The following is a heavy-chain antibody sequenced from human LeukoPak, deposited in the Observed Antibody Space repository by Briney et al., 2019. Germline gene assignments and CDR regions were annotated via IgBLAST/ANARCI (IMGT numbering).Heavy chain of an antibody. CDR3: KSGSSWPHYFDY. CDR1: GGSISSSSYY. V-gene: IGHV4-39*01. J-gene: IGHJ4*02. D-gene: IGHD6-13*01. CDR2: IYYSGST. Sequence: SETLSLTCTVSGGSISSSSYYWGWIRQPPGKGLEWIGSIYYSGSTYYNPSLKSRVTISVDTSKNQFSLKLSSVTAADTAVYYYKSGSSWPHYFDYWGQGTLVTVSS.